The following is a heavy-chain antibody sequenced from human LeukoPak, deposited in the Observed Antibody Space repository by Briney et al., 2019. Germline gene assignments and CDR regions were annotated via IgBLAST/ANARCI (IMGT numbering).Heavy chain of an antibody. Sequence: PGGSLRLSCAASGFTVSSNYMNWVRQAPGKGLEWVAIIWYDGSNEYYADSVKGRFSISRDNSKSTLYLEMNSLRADDTAIYYCASSTVTTRGVGDFDLWGHGTWVIVSS. J-gene: IGHJ3*01. D-gene: IGHD4-17*01. CDR2: IWYDGSNE. V-gene: IGHV3-33*08. CDR1: GFTVSSNY. CDR3: ASSTVTTRGVGDFDL.